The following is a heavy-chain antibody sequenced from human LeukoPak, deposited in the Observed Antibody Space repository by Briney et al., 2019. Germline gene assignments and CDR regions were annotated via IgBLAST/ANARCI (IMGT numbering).Heavy chain of an antibody. J-gene: IGHJ4*02. CDR1: GFTFSSYA. CDR3: AKRYILTGYDY. Sequence: GGSLRLSCAASGFTFSSYAMSWFRQAPGKGLGWVSAISGSGGSTYYADSVKGRFTISRDNSKNTLYLQMNSLRAEDTAVYYCAKRYILTGYDYWGQGTLVTVSS. V-gene: IGHV3-23*01. D-gene: IGHD3-9*01. CDR2: ISGSGGST.